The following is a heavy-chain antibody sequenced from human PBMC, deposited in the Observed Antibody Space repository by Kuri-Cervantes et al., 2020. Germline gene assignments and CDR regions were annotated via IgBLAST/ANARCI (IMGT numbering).Heavy chain of an antibody. V-gene: IGHV3-53*05. CDR3: TKDISDNWYEKGDLDY. Sequence: GESLKISCAASGFTVSSNYMSWVRQAPGKGLEWVSVIYSGGSTYYADSVKGRFTISRDNSKNTLYLQMNTLRIEDTALYYCTKDISDNWYEKGDLDYWGQGTLVTVSS. J-gene: IGHJ4*02. CDR2: IYSGGST. D-gene: IGHD1-1*01. CDR1: GFTVSSNY.